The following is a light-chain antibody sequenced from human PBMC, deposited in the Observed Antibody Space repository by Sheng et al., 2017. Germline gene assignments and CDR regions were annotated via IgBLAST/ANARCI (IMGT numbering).Light chain of an antibody. J-gene: IGKJ1*01. CDR1: RSINGF. Sequence: DVQMTQSPFSLSASVGDRVTISCRASRSINGFLHWYRQKPGKAPELLIHGASTLQSGVPSRFSGSGFGTDFTLTISSLQPEDFAIYHCQQTYTSPWTFGQGRRVEIK. CDR3: QQTYTSPWT. CDR2: GAS. V-gene: IGKV1-39*01.